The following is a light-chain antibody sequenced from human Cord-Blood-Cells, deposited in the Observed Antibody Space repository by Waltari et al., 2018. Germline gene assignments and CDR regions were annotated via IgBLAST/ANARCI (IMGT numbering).Light chain of an antibody. CDR2: WAS. J-gene: IGKJ1*01. V-gene: IGKV4-1*01. Sequence: DIVMTQSPASLAVSLGERATIKCKSSQSVLYSSNNKNYLAWYQQKPGQPPKLLIYWASTRESGVPDRFSGSGSGTDFTLTISSLQAEDVAVYYCQQYYSTPQTFGQGTKVEIK. CDR3: QQYYSTPQT. CDR1: QSVLYSSNNKNY.